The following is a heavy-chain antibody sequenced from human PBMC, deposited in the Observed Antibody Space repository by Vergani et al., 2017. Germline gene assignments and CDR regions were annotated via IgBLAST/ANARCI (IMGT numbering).Heavy chain of an antibody. Sequence: VQMVESGGGLVKPGGSLRLSCVASGFTFSHYSMNWVRQAPGKGLEWVSFIRYDGSSEYDGDSVKGRFTISRDKSQNTVNLQMNSLRTEDTAVYFCANSVIAGNVGVAYFGMDVWGRGTTVTVSS. CDR3: ANSVIAGNVGVAYFGMDV. CDR2: IRYDGSSE. V-gene: IGHV3-30*02. J-gene: IGHJ6*02. CDR1: GFTFSHYS. D-gene: IGHD2/OR15-2a*01.